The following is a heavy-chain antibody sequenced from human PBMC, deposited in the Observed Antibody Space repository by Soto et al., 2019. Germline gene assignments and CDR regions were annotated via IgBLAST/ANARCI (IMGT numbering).Heavy chain of an antibody. CDR2: IYYSGST. V-gene: IGHV4-30-4*01. CDR1: GGSISSGDYY. J-gene: IGHJ6*02. CDR3: ARGGALLQRSNPGDIVVVPAAMRFYYYGMDV. D-gene: IGHD2-2*01. Sequence: SETLSLTCTVSGGSISSGDYYWSWIRQPPGKGLEGIGYIYYSGSTYYNPSLKSRVTISVDTSKNQFSLKLSSVTAADTAVYYCARGGALLQRSNPGDIVVVPAAMRFYYYGMDVWGQGATVTAP.